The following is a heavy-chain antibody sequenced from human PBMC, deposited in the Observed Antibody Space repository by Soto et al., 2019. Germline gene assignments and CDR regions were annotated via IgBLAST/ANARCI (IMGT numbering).Heavy chain of an antibody. CDR3: AREDPFAAETKEPHFDY. CDR1: GFTFSRCA. CDR2: ISGSGSNT. Sequence: EVQLLESGGDLVQPGGSLRLSCAASGFTFSRCAMSWVRQAPGKGLEWVSAISGSGSNTYYTDSVKGRFTISRDNSXNXPYLQMNSLRVEDTAAYYCAREDPFAAETKEPHFDYWGQGILVTVSS. V-gene: IGHV3-23*01. D-gene: IGHD4-17*01. J-gene: IGHJ4*02.